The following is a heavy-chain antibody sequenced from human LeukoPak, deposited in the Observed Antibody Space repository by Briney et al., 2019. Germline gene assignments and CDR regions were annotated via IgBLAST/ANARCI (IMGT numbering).Heavy chain of an antibody. V-gene: IGHV1-2*02. CDR3: ARDGDWHGGRFDY. CDR1: GYTFTGYY. CDR2: INPNSGGT. D-gene: IGHD2-21*01. J-gene: IGHJ4*02. Sequence: AASVKVSCKASGYTFTGYYIHWVRQAPGQGLEWMGWINPNSGGTNYAQKFQGRVAMTRDTSITTAYMDLSRLRSDDTAVYYCARDGDWHGGRFDYWGQGTLVTVSS.